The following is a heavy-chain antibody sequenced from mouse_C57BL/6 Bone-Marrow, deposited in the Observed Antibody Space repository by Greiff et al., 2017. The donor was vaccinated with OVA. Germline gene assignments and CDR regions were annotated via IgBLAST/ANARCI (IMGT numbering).Heavy chain of an antibody. D-gene: IGHD1-3*01. Sequence: QVQLQQSGAELVKPGASVKMSCKASGYTFTSYWITWVKQRPGQGLEWIGDIYPGSGSTNYTEKFKSKATLTVDTSSSTAYMQLSSLTSEDSAVYYCARPHIEGGYFDVWGTGTTVTVSS. CDR3: ARPHIEGGYFDV. V-gene: IGHV1-55*01. CDR2: IYPGSGST. J-gene: IGHJ1*03. CDR1: GYTFTSYW.